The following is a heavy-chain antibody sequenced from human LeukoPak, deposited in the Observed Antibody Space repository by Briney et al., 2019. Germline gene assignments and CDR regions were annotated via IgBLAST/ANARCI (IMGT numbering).Heavy chain of an antibody. CDR3: ASGLESYWYFDL. D-gene: IGHD6-19*01. CDR2: INPSGGST. CDR1: GYTFTSYY. Sequence: ASVKVSCKASGYTFTSYYMHWMRQAPGQGLEWMGIINPSGGSTSYAQKFQGRVTMTRDTSTSTVYMELSSLRSEDAAVYYCASGLESYWYFDLWGRGTLVTVSS. J-gene: IGHJ2*01. V-gene: IGHV1-46*01.